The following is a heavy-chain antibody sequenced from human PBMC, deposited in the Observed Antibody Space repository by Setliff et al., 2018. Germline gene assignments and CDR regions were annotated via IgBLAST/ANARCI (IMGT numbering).Heavy chain of an antibody. D-gene: IGHD1-26*01. CDR3: ARAPDSGTYYNLYPYYNDV. V-gene: IGHV4-34*01. Sequence: PSETLSLTCAVYGESFSGHYWSWIRQPPGKGLEWIGEINHSGSTNYNPSLRSRVTISVDTVKNQFSLRLSSLTAADTAVYYCARAPDSGTYYNLYPYYNDVWGKGTTVTVSS. J-gene: IGHJ6*03. CDR2: INHSGST. CDR1: GESFSGHY.